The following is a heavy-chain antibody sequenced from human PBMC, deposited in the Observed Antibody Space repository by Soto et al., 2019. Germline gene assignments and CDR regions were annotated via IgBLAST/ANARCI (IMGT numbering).Heavy chain of an antibody. V-gene: IGHV1-3*01. CDR3: ARVSGYYLPDY. D-gene: IGHD5-12*01. CDR2: INAGNGNT. J-gene: IGHJ4*02. Sequence: ASVKVSCKASGYTFTNYATHWVRQAPGQRLEWMGWINAGNGNTKYSQKFQGRATITRDTSASTAYMELSSLRSEDTAVYYCARVSGYYLPDYWGQGTLVTVSS. CDR1: GYTFTNYA.